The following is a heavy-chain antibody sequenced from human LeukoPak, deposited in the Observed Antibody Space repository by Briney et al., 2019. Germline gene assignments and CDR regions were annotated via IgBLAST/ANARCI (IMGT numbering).Heavy chain of an antibody. V-gene: IGHV1-8*01. CDR2: LNPQNGNT. CDR1: GNTFMKFD. Sequence: ASVKVSCKASGNTFMKFDFHWVRQATGQGPEWMGRLNPQNGNTEYASKFQGRVTMTRNTSITTAHMELSSLTSEDTAVYYCATGMFDTDYSFLGFEYWGLGTPVSVSS. D-gene: IGHD5-12*01. CDR3: ATGMFDTDYSFLGFEY. J-gene: IGHJ4*02.